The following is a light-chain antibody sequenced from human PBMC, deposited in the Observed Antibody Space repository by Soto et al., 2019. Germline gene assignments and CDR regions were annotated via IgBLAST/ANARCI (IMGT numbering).Light chain of an antibody. Sequence: DIQMTQSPSTLSASVGDRVTITCRASQNIRCWLAWYQQKPGKAPRLLIYKASSLESGVPSRFSGSGSGTEFTLTISSLQPDDSATYYCQQYDSSSTFGGGTKVDIK. J-gene: IGKJ4*02. V-gene: IGKV1-5*03. CDR3: QQYDSSST. CDR2: KAS. CDR1: QNIRCW.